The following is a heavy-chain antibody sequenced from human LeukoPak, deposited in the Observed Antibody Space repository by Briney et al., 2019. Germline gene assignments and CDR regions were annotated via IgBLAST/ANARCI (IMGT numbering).Heavy chain of an antibody. V-gene: IGHV2-5*01. CDR1: GFSLSTSGVG. J-gene: IGHJ5*02. D-gene: IGHD3-10*01. Sequence: SGPTLVKPTQTLTLTCTFSGFSLSTSGVGVGWIRQPPGKALEWLAVIYWNDDKRYSPVLKSRPTITKDTSKNQVVLTMTNMDPVDTATYYCAHRGDITMVRGVSPIRGWFDPWGQGTLVTVSS. CDR2: IYWNDDK. CDR3: AHRGDITMVRGVSPIRGWFDP.